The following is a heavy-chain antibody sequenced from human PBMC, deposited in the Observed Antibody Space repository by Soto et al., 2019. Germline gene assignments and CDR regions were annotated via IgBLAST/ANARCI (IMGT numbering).Heavy chain of an antibody. CDR2: ISYDGSNK. V-gene: IGHV3-30-3*01. J-gene: IGHJ4*02. CDR1: GFTFSSYA. D-gene: IGHD6-19*01. CDR3: AASSGWYATIY. Sequence: QVQLVESGGGVVQPGRSLRLSCAASGFTFSSYAMHWVRQAPGKGLEWVAVISYDGSNKYYADSVKGRFTISRDNSKNTLYLQMNSLRAEDTAVYYCAASSGWYATIYWGQGTLVTVSS.